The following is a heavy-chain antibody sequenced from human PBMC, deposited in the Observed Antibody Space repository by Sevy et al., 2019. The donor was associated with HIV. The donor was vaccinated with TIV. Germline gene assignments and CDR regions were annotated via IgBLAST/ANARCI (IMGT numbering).Heavy chain of an antibody. V-gene: IGHV3-11*01. CDR3: AGEAIVSPDAFDI. J-gene: IGHJ3*02. Sequence: GGSLRLSCAASGFIFSDYYMNWIRQAPGKGLEWVSYISSKSCSDIYYADSVKGRFTICTDNAKNSLYLQMNSLRAEVTDVYYGAGEAIVSPDAFDIWGQGTMVTVSS. D-gene: IGHD2-15*01. CDR2: ISSKSCSDI. CDR1: GFIFSDYY.